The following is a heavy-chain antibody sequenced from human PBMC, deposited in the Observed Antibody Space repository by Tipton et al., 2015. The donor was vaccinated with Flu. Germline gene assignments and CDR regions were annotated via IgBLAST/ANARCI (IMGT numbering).Heavy chain of an antibody. CDR1: GYSISTGHY. D-gene: IGHD6-19*01. CDR2: IDHSGST. Sequence: TLSLTCDVSGYSISTGHYWGWIRQPPGKGLEWIGAIDHSGSTYYTPSLKSRVSMSVDTSKNRFSLRLTSMTAADTAVYYCARGLSSGWYSTGYFDYWGQGALVTVSS. V-gene: IGHV4-38-2*01. CDR3: ARGLSSGWYSTGYFDY. J-gene: IGHJ4*02.